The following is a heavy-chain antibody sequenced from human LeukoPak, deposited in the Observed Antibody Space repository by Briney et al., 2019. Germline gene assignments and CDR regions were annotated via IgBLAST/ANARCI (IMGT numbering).Heavy chain of an antibody. CDR1: GGPLTSYY. J-gene: IGHJ5*02. V-gene: IGHV4-59*08. Sequence: SETLSLTCAVSGGPLTSYYWSWIRQPPGKGLEWIGFIYYRGSTNYNPSLESQVTISVDTSKNQFSLKLSSVTAADTAVYYCARVPGPNWFDPWGQGTLVTVSS. CDR2: IYYRGST. CDR3: ARVPGPNWFDP.